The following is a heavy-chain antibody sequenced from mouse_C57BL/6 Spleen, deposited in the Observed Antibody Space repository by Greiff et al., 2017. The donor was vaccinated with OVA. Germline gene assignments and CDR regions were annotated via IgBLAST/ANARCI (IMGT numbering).Heavy chain of an antibody. V-gene: IGHV1-50*01. CDR2: IDPSDSYT. CDR3: ARDYGPS. CDR1: GYTFTSYW. Sequence: QVQLQQPGAELVKPGASVKLSCKASGYTFTSYWMQWVKQRPGQGLEWIGEIDPSDSYTNYNQKFKGKATLTVDTSSSTAYMQLSSLTSEDSAVYYCARDYGPSWGQGTLVTVSA. D-gene: IGHD1-1*01. J-gene: IGHJ3*01.